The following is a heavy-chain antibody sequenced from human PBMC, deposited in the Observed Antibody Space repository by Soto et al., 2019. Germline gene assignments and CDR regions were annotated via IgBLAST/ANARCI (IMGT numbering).Heavy chain of an antibody. CDR1: GYTFTDSA. J-gene: IGHJ4*02. CDR2: IAPGNGNT. CDR3: AKGSRMWTPDY. V-gene: IGHV1-3*01. Sequence: VKVSCKASGYTFTDSAIHWVRQAPGQSLELLGWIAPGNGNTKYSQKFQGRVTITRDTSASTAYMELSSLRSEDTAVYYCAKGSRMWTPDYWGQGTLVTVSS. D-gene: IGHD2-21*01.